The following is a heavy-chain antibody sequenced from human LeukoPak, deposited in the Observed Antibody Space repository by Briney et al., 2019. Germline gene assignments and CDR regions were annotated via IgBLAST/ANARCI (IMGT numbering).Heavy chain of an antibody. CDR2: INHSGST. CDR3: AREMETTVTCFDY. V-gene: IGHV4-34*01. Sequence: GSLRLSCAASGFIFSNYWMSWVRQAPGKGLEWIGEINHSGSTNYNPSLKSRVTISIDTSKNQFSLKLSSVTAADTAVYYCAREMETTVTCFDYWGQGTLVTVSS. CDR1: GFIFSNYW. J-gene: IGHJ4*02. D-gene: IGHD4-17*01.